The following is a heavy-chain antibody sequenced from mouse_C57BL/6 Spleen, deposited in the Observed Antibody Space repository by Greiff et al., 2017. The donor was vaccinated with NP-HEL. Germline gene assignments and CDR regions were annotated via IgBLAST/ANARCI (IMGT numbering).Heavy chain of an antibody. Sequence: VQLKESGPELVKPGASVKMSCKASGYTFTDYNMHWVKQSHGKSLEWIGYINPNNGGTSYNQKFKGKATLTVNKSSSTAYMELRSLTSEDSAVYYCATNYGNPAWFAYWGQGTLVTVSA. CDR3: ATNYGNPAWFAY. D-gene: IGHD2-1*01. V-gene: IGHV1-22*01. J-gene: IGHJ3*01. CDR2: INPNNGGT. CDR1: GYTFTDYN.